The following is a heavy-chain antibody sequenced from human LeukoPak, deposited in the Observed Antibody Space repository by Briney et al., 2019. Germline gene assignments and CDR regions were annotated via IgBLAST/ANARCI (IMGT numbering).Heavy chain of an antibody. V-gene: IGHV4-59*01. D-gene: IGHD2-21*02. CDR1: GGSISVYY. CDR3: AARDYFFDY. Sequence: SETLSLTCTVSGGSISVYYCNWIRQPPGKGLEWIGYIYYSGSTNYNPSLKGRVTISVDTSKNQFSLKLSSVTAADTAVYYCAARDYFFDYWGQGTLVTVSS. CDR2: IYYSGST. J-gene: IGHJ4*02.